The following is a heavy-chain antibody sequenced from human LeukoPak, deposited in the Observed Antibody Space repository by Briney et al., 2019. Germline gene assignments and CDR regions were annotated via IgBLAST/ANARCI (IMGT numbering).Heavy chain of an antibody. CDR1: GYTFTSYG. J-gene: IGHJ4*02. D-gene: IGHD6-19*01. CDR3: ARDRKHSSGWYAYSEFDY. V-gene: IGHV1-18*01. Sequence: ASVKVSCKASGYTFTSYGISWVRQAPGQGLEWMGWISVYNGNTNYAQKLQGRVTMTTDTSTSTAYMELRSLRSDDTAVYYCARDRKHSSGWYAYSEFDYWGQGTLVTVSS. CDR2: ISVYNGNT.